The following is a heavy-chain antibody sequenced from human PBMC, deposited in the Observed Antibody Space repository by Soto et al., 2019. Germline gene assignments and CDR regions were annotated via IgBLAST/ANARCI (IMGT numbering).Heavy chain of an antibody. CDR2: TYYRSKWYN. Sequence: SQTLSLTCAISGDSVSSNSAAWNWIRQSPSRGLEWLGRTYYRSKWYNDYAVSVKSRITINPDTSKNQFSLQLNSVTPEDTDVYYCARDPGYSGYDGPVCWSQGXLLTVSS. V-gene: IGHV6-1*01. J-gene: IGHJ4*02. CDR3: ARDPGYSGYDGPVC. CDR1: GDSVSSNSAA. D-gene: IGHD5-12*01.